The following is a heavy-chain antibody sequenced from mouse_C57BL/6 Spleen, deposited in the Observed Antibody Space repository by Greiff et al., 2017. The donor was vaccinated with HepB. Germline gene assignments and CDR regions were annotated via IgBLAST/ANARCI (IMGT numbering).Heavy chain of an antibody. V-gene: IGHV1-52*01. J-gene: IGHJ4*01. Sequence: QVQLQQPGAELVRPGSSVKLSCKASGYTFTSYWMHWVKQRPIQGLEWIGNIDPSDSETHYNQKFKDKATLTVDKSSSTAYMQLSSLTSEDSAVYYCARDHGYYPYYYAMDYWGQGTSVTVSS. CDR2: IDPSDSET. D-gene: IGHD2-3*01. CDR3: ARDHGYYPYYYAMDY. CDR1: GYTFTSYW.